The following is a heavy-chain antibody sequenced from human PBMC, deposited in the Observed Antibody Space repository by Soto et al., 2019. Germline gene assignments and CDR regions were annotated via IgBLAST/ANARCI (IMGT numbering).Heavy chain of an antibody. CDR2: ISNSGVIT. CDR1: GFDFKIYN. J-gene: IGHJ4*02. D-gene: IGHD2-2*01. Sequence: ETQLVESGGGLVQPGGSLRVSCVASGFDFKIYNMNWVRQAPRKGLEWLSYISNSGVITYYADSVKGRFTISRDNAKNSLFLQMNSLRDEDTAVYFCARVESTSLNGFDCWGQGTLVTVSS. CDR3: ARVESTSLNGFDC. V-gene: IGHV3-48*02.